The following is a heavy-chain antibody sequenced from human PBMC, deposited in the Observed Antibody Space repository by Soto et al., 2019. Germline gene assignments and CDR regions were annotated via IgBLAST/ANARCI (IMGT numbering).Heavy chain of an antibody. CDR3: ATVPVGATLELY. D-gene: IGHD1-26*01. V-gene: IGHV1-24*01. J-gene: IGHJ4*02. CDR2: FDPEDGET. Sequence: ASVKVSCKVSGYTLTELSMHWVRQAPGKGLEWMGGFDPEDGETIYAQKFQGRVTMTEDTSTDTAYMELSSLRSEDTAVYYCATVPVGATLELYWGQGTLVTVSS. CDR1: GYTLTELS.